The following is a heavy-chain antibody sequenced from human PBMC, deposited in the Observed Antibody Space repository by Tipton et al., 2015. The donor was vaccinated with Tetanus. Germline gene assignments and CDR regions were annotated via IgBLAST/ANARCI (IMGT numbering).Heavy chain of an antibody. V-gene: IGHV3-53*01. D-gene: IGHD7-27*01. CDR1: GFTVSSYQ. CDR2: IYSDGST. CDR3: ARGLGVDY. Sequence: SLRLSCAASGFTVSSYQMTWVRQAPGKGLEWVSVIYSDGSTYYADSVKGRFTISRDNLKNTLSLQMNSLRAEDTAVYYCARGLGVDYWGQGTLVTVSS. J-gene: IGHJ4*02.